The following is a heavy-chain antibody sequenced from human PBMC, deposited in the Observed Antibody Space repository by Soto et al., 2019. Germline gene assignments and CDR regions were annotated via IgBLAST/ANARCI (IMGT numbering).Heavy chain of an antibody. CDR3: ARGNPFNYPGFDV. V-gene: IGHV1-8*01. D-gene: IGHD4-4*01. CDR1: GYTFSDFD. CDR2: MNAKSGDT. J-gene: IGHJ6*02. Sequence: ASVKVSCKASGYTFSDFDINWLRQAPGQGPEWMGWMNAKSGDTFFPQRFQGRFNMTWDTSLSTAYMEVGSLTSDDTAIYYCARGNPFNYPGFDVRGQGTTVTVSS.